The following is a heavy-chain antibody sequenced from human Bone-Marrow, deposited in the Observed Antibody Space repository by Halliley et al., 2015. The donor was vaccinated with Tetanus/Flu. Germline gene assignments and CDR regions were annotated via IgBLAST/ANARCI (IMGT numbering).Heavy chain of an antibody. J-gene: IGHJ6*02. D-gene: IGHD2-8*01. CDR3: ANLRLIVGYYYFGLDV. Sequence: TLSLTCTVSGGSITTYYWSWIRQPPGKGLEWIGFIHYTGSTSYNPSLKSRVTISLATSKTQFSLKLSSVTAADTAVYYCANLRLIVGYYYFGLDVWGHGTPVIVS. V-gene: IGHV4-59*01. CDR1: GGSITTYY. CDR2: IHYTGST.